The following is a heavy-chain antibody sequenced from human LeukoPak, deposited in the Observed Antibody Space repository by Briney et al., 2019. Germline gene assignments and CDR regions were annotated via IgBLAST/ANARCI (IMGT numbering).Heavy chain of an antibody. D-gene: IGHD6-6*01. V-gene: IGHV1-2*02. CDR2: ISPNSGGT. J-gene: IGHJ4*02. CDR3: ARRHVEYSSSSDPYYFDY. Sequence: ASVKVSCKASGYTFTGYYMHWVRQAPGQGLEWMGWISPNSGGTNYAQKFQGRVTMSRDTSISTAYMEVSRLRSDDTAVYYCARRHVEYSSSSDPYYFDYWGQGTLVTVSS. CDR1: GYTFTGYY.